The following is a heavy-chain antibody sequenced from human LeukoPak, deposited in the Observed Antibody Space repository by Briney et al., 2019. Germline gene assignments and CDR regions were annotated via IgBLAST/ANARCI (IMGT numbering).Heavy chain of an antibody. J-gene: IGHJ5*02. CDR3: ARADRLHGGPYLIGP. Sequence: PRASVKVSCKTSGYSFTDYYMHWVRQAPGQGLEWMGWINPNSGGTSSAQKFQGRVTMTRVTSITTVFMEVNWLTSDDTAMYYCARADRLHGGPYLIGPWGQGTLVTVSS. CDR2: INPNSGGT. CDR1: GYSFTDYY. D-gene: IGHD3-16*01. V-gene: IGHV1-2*02.